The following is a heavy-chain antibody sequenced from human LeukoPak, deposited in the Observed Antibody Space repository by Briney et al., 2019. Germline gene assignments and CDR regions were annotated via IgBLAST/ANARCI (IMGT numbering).Heavy chain of an antibody. CDR3: AFSWTKTKTLDY. J-gene: IGHJ4*02. CDR1: GGSISSSSYY. D-gene: IGHD3/OR15-3a*01. CDR2: IYYSGST. V-gene: IGHV4-39*01. Sequence: PSETLSLTCTVSGGSISSSSYYWGWIRQPPGKGLEWIGSIYYSGSTYYNPSLKSRVTISVDTSKNQFSLKLSSVTASDKAVYYCAFSWTKTKTLDYWGQGTLVTVSS.